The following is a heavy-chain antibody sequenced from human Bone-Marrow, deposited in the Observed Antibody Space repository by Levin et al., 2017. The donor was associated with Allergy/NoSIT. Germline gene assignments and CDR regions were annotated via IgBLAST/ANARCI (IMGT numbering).Heavy chain of an antibody. D-gene: IGHD6-6*01. CDR3: VARSNGMDV. CDR1: EFIVGSNY. J-gene: IGHJ6*02. Sequence: RSGGSLRLSCAASEFIVGSNYMSWVRQAPGKGLDWVSVIYSGGSAYYAESVKGRFTISRDSSKNTLSLQMNSLRVEDTAVYYCVARSNGMDVWGQGTTVTVSS. CDR2: IYSGGSA. V-gene: IGHV3-66*01.